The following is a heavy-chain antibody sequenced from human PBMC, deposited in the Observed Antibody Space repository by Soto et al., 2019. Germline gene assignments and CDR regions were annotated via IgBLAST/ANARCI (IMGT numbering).Heavy chain of an antibody. CDR3: ARELGGSPNWFDP. CDR2: INPNSGGT. V-gene: IGHV1-2*04. J-gene: IGHJ5*02. D-gene: IGHD1-26*01. Sequence: SVKVSCKASGYTFTGYYMHWVRQAPGQGLEWMGWINPNSGGTNYAQKFQGWVTMTRDTSISTAYMELSRLRSDDTAVYYCARELGGSPNWFDPWGQGTLVTVSS. CDR1: GYTFTGYY.